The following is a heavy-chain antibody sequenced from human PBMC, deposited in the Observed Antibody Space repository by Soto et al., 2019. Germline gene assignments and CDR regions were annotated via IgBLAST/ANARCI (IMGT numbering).Heavy chain of an antibody. D-gene: IGHD2-2*02. CDR1: GGTFSSYA. CDR3: AREGPSYCRSTSCNIYCYYYGMDV. J-gene: IGHJ6*02. Sequence: QVQLVQSGAEVKKPGSSVKVSCKASGGTFSSYAISWVRQAPGQGLEWMGGIIPIFGTANYAQKFQGRVTITADESTSTADIELSSLRSEDTAVYYCAREGPSYCRSTSCNIYCYYYGMDVWGQGTTVTVSS. CDR2: IIPIFGTA. V-gene: IGHV1-69*01.